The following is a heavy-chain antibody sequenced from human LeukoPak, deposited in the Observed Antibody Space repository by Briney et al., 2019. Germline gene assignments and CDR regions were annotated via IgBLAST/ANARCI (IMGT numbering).Heavy chain of an antibody. V-gene: IGHV1-2*02. CDR3: ARAGNVRDPSGDFEY. Sequence: ASVKVWCTEGGDPFRGSDEWLVQPAPGQGLEWMGWSNPNTGATNYAQKFDGRVTMTRDTCISTAYMELSGLRSDDTAVYYCARAGNVRDPSGDFEYWGKGTLVTVSS. CDR2: SNPNTGAT. J-gene: IGHJ4*02. D-gene: IGHD1-26*01. CDR1: GDPFRGSD.